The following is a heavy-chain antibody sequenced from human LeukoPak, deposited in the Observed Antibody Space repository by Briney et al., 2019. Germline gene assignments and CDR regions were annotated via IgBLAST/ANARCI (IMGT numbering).Heavy chain of an antibody. CDR1: GYNFISYD. V-gene: IGHV1-18*01. J-gene: IGHJ4*02. CDR2: ISAYSGNT. CDR3: ARGGLATVTSEY. D-gene: IGHD4-17*01. Sequence: GASVKVSCKASGYNFISYDISWVRQAPGQGLEWMGWISAYSGNTNYAQKLQGRVTMTTDTSTSTAYMELRSLRSDDTAVYYCARGGLATVTSEYWGQGTLVTVSS.